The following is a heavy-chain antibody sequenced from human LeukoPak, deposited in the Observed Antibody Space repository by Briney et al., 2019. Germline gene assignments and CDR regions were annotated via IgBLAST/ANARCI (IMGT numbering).Heavy chain of an antibody. CDR2: IYYSGST. D-gene: IGHD3-10*01. CDR3: ARQWILWVWESPTPYFDY. J-gene: IGHJ4*02. CDR1: AGSISNYY. V-gene: IGHV4-59*08. Sequence: SETRSLTCTVSAGSISNYYWSWIRQPPGKGLEWIGYIYYSGSTNYNPSLKSRVTISVDTSKNQFSLKLSSVTAADTAVYYCARQWILWVWESPTPYFDYWGQGTLVTVSS.